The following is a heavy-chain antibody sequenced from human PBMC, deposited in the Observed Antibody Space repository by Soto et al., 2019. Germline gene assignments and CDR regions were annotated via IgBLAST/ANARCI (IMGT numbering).Heavy chain of an antibody. CDR3: AKSADEVTNYRYYGMDV. CDR2: ISWDGGST. Sequence: GGSLRLSCAASGFTFDDYTMHWVRQAPGKGLEWVSLISWDGGSTYYADSVKGRFTISRDNSKNSLYLQMNSLRTEDTALYYCAKSADEVTNYRYYGMDVWGQGTTVTVSS. V-gene: IGHV3-43*01. CDR1: GFTFDDYT. D-gene: IGHD4-17*01. J-gene: IGHJ6*02.